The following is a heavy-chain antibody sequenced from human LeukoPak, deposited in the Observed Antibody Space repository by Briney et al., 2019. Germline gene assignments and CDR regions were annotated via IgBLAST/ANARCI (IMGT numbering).Heavy chain of an antibody. D-gene: IGHD3-3*01. CDR1: RFTFSSYS. CDR2: ISSSSSYI. CDR3: ARDSRITIFGVVIPYYFDY. V-gene: IGHV3-21*01. Sequence: PGGSLRLSCAASRFTFSSYSMNWVRQAPGKGLEWVSSISSSSSYIYYADSVKGRFTISRDNAKSSLYLQMNSLRAEDTAVYYCARDSRITIFGVVIPYYFDYWGQGTLVTVSS. J-gene: IGHJ4*02.